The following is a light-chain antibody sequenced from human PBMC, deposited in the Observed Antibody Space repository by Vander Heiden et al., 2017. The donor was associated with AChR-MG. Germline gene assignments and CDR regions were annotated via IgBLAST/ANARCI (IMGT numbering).Light chain of an antibody. CDR2: WAS. V-gene: IGKV4-1*01. J-gene: IGKJ4*01. CDR1: RSIFLPSTGKNY. CDR3: QQFYTTPLT. Sequence: DIVLTQSPVSLTVSLGERATINCTSSRSIFLPSTGKNYLGWFQQRPGQPPSLLIYWASARESGVRDRFSGSGSGTDFTLTISSLQAEDVAVYYCQQFYTTPLTFGGGTKVEVK.